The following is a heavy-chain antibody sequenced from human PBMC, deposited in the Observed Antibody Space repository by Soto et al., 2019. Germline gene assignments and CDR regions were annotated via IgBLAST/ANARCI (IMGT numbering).Heavy chain of an antibody. CDR1: GFTFSSYS. Sequence: EVQLVASGGGLVQPVGSLRLSCAASGFTFSSYSMNWVRQAPGKGLEWVSCITSGNTIYYAASVKGRFTISRDNAKNSLFLQMNSLRDEDTAVYYCARRYDGGDYWGQGTLVTLSP. CDR2: ITSGNTI. D-gene: IGHD2-15*01. V-gene: IGHV3-48*02. J-gene: IGHJ4*02. CDR3: ARRYDGGDY.